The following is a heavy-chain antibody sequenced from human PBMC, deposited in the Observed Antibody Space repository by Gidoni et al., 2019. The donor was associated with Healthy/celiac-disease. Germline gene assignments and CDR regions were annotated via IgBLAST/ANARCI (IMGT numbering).Heavy chain of an antibody. J-gene: IGHJ4*02. V-gene: IGHV1-2*04. CDR2: INPNSGGT. CDR1: GYTFTGYY. Sequence: QVQLVPSGAEVKKPGASVKVSCKASGYTFTGYYMHWVRQAPGQGLEWMGWINPNSGGTNYAQKFQGWVTMTRDTSISTAYMELSRLRSDDTAVYYCARGVEGSGPRYYFDYWGQGTLVTVSS. D-gene: IGHD6-19*01. CDR3: ARGVEGSGPRYYFDY.